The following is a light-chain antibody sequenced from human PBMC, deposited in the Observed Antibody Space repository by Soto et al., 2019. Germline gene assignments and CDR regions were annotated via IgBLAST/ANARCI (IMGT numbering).Light chain of an antibody. CDR2: DAS. CDR3: QQYNNWPLT. Sequence: EIVMTQSPATLSVSPGERATLSCRAGQNIHTNLAWFQQKPGQAPRLLIYDASTMATGFPARFSGSGSGTEFTLTISSLQSEDFEVYYCQQYNNWPLTFGGGTKVDI. CDR1: QNIHTN. J-gene: IGKJ4*01. V-gene: IGKV3-15*01.